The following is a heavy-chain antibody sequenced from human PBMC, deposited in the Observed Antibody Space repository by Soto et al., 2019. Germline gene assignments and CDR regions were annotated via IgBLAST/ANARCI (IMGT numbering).Heavy chain of an antibody. V-gene: IGHV3-21*01. CDR2: ISSSSSYI. J-gene: IGHJ3*02. D-gene: IGHD6-13*01. CDR3: ARDRIAAAGYDAFDI. CDR1: GFTFSSYS. Sequence: GGSLRLSCAASGFTFSSYSMNWFRQAPGKGLEWVSSISSSSSYIYYADSVKGRFTISRDNAKNSLYLQMNSLRAEDTAVYYCARDRIAAAGYDAFDIWGQGTMVTVSS.